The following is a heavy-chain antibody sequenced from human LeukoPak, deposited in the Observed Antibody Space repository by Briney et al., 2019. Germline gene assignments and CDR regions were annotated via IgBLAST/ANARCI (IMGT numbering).Heavy chain of an antibody. V-gene: IGHV3-7*01. CDR3: ARDRYFQY. J-gene: IGHJ1*01. CDR1: QITFSSYA. Sequence: GGSLRLSCTASQITFSSYAMSWVRQVPGKGLEWVANIKQDGNEKHYVDSVKGRFTISRDNAKNSLYLQMNSLRVEDTAVYYCARDRYFQYWGQGTLVIVSS. D-gene: IGHD1-14*01. CDR2: IKQDGNEK.